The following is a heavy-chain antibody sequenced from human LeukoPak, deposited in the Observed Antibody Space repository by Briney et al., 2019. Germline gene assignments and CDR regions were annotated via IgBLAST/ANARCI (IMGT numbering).Heavy chain of an antibody. J-gene: IGHJ5*02. CDR1: GYTLTELS. CDR3: AREDIILVPPSRPFDP. CDR2: FDPEDGET. V-gene: IGHV1-24*01. Sequence: GASVKVSCKVSGYTLTELSMHWVRQAPGKGLEWMGGFDPEDGETIYAQKFQGRVTLTRDTSTSTAYMELNSLRSDDTAVYYCAREDIILVPPSRPFDPWGQGTLVTVSS. D-gene: IGHD2-2*01.